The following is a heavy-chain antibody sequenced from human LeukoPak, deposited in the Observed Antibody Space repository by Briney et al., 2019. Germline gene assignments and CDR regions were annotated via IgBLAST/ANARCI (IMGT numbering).Heavy chain of an antibody. V-gene: IGHV4-34*01. Sequence: SETLSPTCAVYGGSFSGYYWSWIRQPPGKGLEWIGEINHSGSTNYNPSLKSRVTISVDTSKNQFSLKLSSVTAAATAVYYCARGVRRYYYDSSGRYFDYWGQGTLVTVSS. CDR1: GGSFSGYY. D-gene: IGHD3-22*01. CDR3: ARGVRRYYYDSSGRYFDY. J-gene: IGHJ4*02. CDR2: INHSGST.